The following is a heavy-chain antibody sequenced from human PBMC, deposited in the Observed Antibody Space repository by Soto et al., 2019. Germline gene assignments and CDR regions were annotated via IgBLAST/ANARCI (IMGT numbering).Heavy chain of an antibody. CDR3: AKESRAAIFGVVISFDY. Sequence: GGSLRLSCAASGFTFSSYAMSWVRQAPGKGLEWVSAISGSGGSTYYADSVKGRFTISRDNSKNTLYLQMNSLRAEDTAVYYCAKESRAAIFGVVISFDYWGQGTLVTVSS. CDR1: GFTFSSYA. J-gene: IGHJ4*02. V-gene: IGHV3-23*01. CDR2: ISGSGGST. D-gene: IGHD3-3*01.